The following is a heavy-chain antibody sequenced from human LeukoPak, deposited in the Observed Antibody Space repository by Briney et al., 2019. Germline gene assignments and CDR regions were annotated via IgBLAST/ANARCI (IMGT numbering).Heavy chain of an antibody. Sequence: PSETLSLTCTVSVGFISTYYWSWIRQPPGKGLEWIGYIYYSGSTNYNPPLKSRVTISVDTSKNQFSLKLSSVTTADTAVYYCARGKADILTADPWGQGTLVTVSS. CDR3: ARGKADILTADP. CDR2: IYYSGST. D-gene: IGHD3-9*01. CDR1: VGFISTYY. J-gene: IGHJ5*02. V-gene: IGHV4-59*01.